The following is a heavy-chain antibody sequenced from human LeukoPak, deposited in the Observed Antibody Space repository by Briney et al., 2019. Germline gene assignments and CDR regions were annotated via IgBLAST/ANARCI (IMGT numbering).Heavy chain of an antibody. Sequence: PGGSLRLSCAASGFTFSSNAMSWVRQAPGKGLEWVSVISSSGSSSYYADSVKGRFTISRDNSKNTLYLQMNSLRAGDTAVYYCAREMSDTVTWGWYFDLWGRGTLVTVSS. CDR2: ISSSGSSS. V-gene: IGHV3-23*01. CDR3: AREMSDTVTWGWYFDL. D-gene: IGHD4-17*01. CDR1: GFTFSSNA. J-gene: IGHJ2*01.